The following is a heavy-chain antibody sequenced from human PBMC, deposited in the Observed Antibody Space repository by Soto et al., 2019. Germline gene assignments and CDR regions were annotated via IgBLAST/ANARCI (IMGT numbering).Heavy chain of an antibody. J-gene: IGHJ4*02. CDR3: ARDYSMVVVVPGY. CDR1: GFSFSSYA. CDR2: ISYDGSNE. Sequence: GGSLRLSCAASGFSFSSYALHWVRQAPGKGLEWVALISYDGSNEYYADSVKGRFTISRDNSKNTLYLQMNSLRAEDTVVYYCARDYSMVVVVPGYWGQGTLVTVSS. V-gene: IGHV3-30*03. D-gene: IGHD3-22*01.